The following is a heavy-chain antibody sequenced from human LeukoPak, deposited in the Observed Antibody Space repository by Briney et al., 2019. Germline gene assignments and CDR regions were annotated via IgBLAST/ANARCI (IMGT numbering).Heavy chain of an antibody. Sequence: PSETLSLTCTVSGGSISSGGYYWSWIRQHPGKGLEWIGSIYYSGSTYYNPSLKSRVTISVDTSKNQFSLKLSSVTAADTAVYYCASHRGALGVRYYFDYWGQGTLVTVSS. J-gene: IGHJ4*02. CDR2: IYYSGST. CDR1: GGSISSGGYY. V-gene: IGHV4-39*01. D-gene: IGHD3-10*01. CDR3: ASHRGALGVRYYFDY.